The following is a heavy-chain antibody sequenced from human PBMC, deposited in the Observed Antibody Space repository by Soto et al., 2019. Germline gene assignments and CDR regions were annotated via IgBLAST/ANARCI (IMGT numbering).Heavy chain of an antibody. V-gene: IGHV3-30*03. CDR1: GFTVSSYR. D-gene: IGHD3-3*01. CDR2: ISYDGSNK. CDR3: AITPYYDFWSGYVGY. J-gene: IGHJ4*02. Sequence: LTLSGAASGFTVSSYRIHWVRQAPCKGLEWVGVISYDGSNKYYADSVKGRFTISRDNSKNTLYLQMNSRSAEDTAVSYCAITPYYDFWSGYVGYWGQGTLVTVSS.